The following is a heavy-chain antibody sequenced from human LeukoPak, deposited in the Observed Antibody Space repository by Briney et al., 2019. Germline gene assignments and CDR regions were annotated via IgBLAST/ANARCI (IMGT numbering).Heavy chain of an antibody. CDR3: ARGQNYYDSHHDAFDI. J-gene: IGHJ3*02. D-gene: IGHD3-22*01. V-gene: IGHV4-34*01. CDR1: GGSISSYY. CDR2: LNHSGST. Sequence: SETLSLTCTVSGGSISSYYWSWIRQPPGKGLEWIGELNHSGSTNYNPSLKSRVTISVDTSKNQFSLKLSSVAAADTAVYYCARGQNYYDSHHDAFDIWGQGTMVTVSS.